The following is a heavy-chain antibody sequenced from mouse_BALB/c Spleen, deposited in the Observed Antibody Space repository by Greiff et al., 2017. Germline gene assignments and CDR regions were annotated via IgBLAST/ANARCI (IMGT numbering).Heavy chain of an antibody. D-gene: IGHD3-1*01. CDR3: ARGGSSGEDY. V-gene: IGHV1-54*03. CDR2: INPGSGGT. CDR1: GYAFTNYL. Sequence: VKLQQSGAELVRPGTSVKVSCKASGYAFTNYLIEWVKQRPGQGLEWIGVINPGSGGTNYNEKFKGKATLTADKSSSTAYMQLSSLTSDDSAVYFCARGGSSGEDYWGQGTTLTVSS. J-gene: IGHJ2*01.